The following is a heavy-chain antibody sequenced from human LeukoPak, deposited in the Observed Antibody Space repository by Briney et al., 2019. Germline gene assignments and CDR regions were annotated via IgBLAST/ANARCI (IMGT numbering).Heavy chain of an antibody. CDR3: ARGGTTVTPGLLWFDP. V-gene: IGHV4-59*11. J-gene: IGHJ5*02. Sequence: PSETLSLTCSVSGVSISSHYWSWIRQPPGKGLEWIGYIYYSGSTKYNPSLKSRVTISVDTSKNQFSLKLSSVTAADTAEYYCARGGTTVTPGLLWFDPWGQGTLVTVSS. CDR1: GVSISSHY. CDR2: IYYSGST. D-gene: IGHD4-17*01.